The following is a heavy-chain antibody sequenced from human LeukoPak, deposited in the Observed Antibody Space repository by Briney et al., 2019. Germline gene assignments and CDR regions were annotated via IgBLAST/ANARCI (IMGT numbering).Heavy chain of an antibody. J-gene: IGHJ6*02. CDR2: INHSGST. D-gene: IGHD2-2*01. Sequence: SETLSLTCTVSGGSISSSSYYWGWIRQPPGKGLEWIGEINHSGSTNYNPSLKSRVTISVDTSKNQFSLKLSSVTAAGTAVYYCARHAGYCSSTSCSAPYYYYGMDVWGQGTTVTVSS. CDR1: GGSISSSSYY. V-gene: IGHV4-39*01. CDR3: ARHAGYCSSTSCSAPYYYYGMDV.